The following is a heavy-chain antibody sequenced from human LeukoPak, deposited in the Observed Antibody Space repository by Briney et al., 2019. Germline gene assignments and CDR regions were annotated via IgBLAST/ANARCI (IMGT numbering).Heavy chain of an antibody. D-gene: IGHD6-19*01. V-gene: IGHV4-4*07. CDR1: GGSISIYY. J-gene: IGHJ4*02. Sequence: SETLSLTCTVSGGSISIYYWNWIRQPAGKGLEWIGRIYTNENTFFNPSLKSRVTMSVDTSKNQFSLQLTPVTAADAAVYYCAREQWLAFDYWGQGTLVTVSS. CDR2: IYTNENT. CDR3: AREQWLAFDY.